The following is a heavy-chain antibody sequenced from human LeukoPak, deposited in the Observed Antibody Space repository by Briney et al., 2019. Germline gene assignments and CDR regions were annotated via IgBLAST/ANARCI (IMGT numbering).Heavy chain of an antibody. D-gene: IGHD3-9*01. CDR2: IGTAGDT. J-gene: IGHJ6*02. V-gene: IGHV3-13*01. CDR3: ARLHNILTGYHTHTDYGMDV. CDR1: GFTFSSYD. Sequence: GGSLRLSCAASGFTFSSYDMHWVRQATGKGLEWVSAIGTAGDTYYPGSVKGRFTISRENAKNSLYLQMNSLRAGDTAVYCCARLHNILTGYHTHTDYGMDVWGQGTTVTVSS.